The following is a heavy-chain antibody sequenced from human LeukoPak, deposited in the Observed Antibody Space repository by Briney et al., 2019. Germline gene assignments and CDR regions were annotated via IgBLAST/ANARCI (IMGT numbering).Heavy chain of an antibody. D-gene: IGHD3-3*01. Sequence: SETLSLTCTVYGGSISSYYWSWIRQPPEKGLEWIGYIYYSGSTSYNPSLKSRVTISGDTSKNQFSLKLSSVTAADTAVYYCARSPPGLDFWSRNWFDPWGQGTLVTVSS. CDR3: ARSPPGLDFWSRNWFDP. V-gene: IGHV4-59*08. CDR2: IYYSGST. CDR1: GGSISSYY. J-gene: IGHJ5*02.